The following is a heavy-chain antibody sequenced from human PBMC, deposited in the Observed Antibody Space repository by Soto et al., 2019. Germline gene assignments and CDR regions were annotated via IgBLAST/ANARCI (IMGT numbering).Heavy chain of an antibody. D-gene: IGHD3-10*01. CDR1: CYTFTSYG. CDR2: ISAYNGNT. J-gene: IGHJ5*02. Sequence: GASVKVSCKSPCYTFTSYGISLFRHSPGQWLECMGWISAYNGNTNYAQKLQGRVTMTTDTSTSTAYMELRSLRSDDTAVYYCARDQDYYGSGSLNNWFDTWGQGTLVTVSS. CDR3: ARDQDYYGSGSLNNWFDT. V-gene: IGHV1-18*01.